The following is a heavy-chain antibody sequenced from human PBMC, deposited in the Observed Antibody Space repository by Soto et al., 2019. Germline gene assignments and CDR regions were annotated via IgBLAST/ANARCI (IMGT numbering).Heavy chain of an antibody. CDR2: ISAYNGNT. Sequence: ASVKVSCKASGYTFTSYGISWVRQAPGQGHEWMGWISAYNGNTNYAQKIQSRVTMATDTSTSTAYMELRSLRSDDTAVYYCARDKSGEDYYYYGMDVWGQGTTVTVSS. J-gene: IGHJ6*02. CDR1: GYTFTSYG. CDR3: ARDKSGEDYYYYGMDV. D-gene: IGHD3-3*01. V-gene: IGHV1-18*01.